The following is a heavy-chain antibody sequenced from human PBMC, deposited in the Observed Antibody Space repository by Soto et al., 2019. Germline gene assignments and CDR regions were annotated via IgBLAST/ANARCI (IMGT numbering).Heavy chain of an antibody. Sequence: QVHLVQSGAEVRKPGASVKVSCKGSGYTFTSYGITWVRQAPGQGLEWMGWISAHNGNTDYAQKLQGRVTVTRDTSTSTAYMELRSLRSDDTAVYYCARGRYGDYWGQGALVTVSS. CDR2: ISAHNGNT. V-gene: IGHV1-18*01. CDR1: GYTFTSYG. CDR3: ARGRYGDY. D-gene: IGHD1-1*01. J-gene: IGHJ4*02.